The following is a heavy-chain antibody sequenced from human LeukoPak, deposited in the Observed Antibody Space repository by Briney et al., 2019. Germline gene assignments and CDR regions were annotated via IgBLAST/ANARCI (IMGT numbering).Heavy chain of an antibody. Sequence: GGSLRLSCAASGFTFSSYEMNWVRQAPGKGLEWVSYISSSGSTIHYADSVKGRFTISRDNAKNSLYLQMSSLRADDTAVYYCARVGVITAAGTFDYWGQGTLVTVSS. CDR3: ARVGVITAAGTFDY. J-gene: IGHJ4*02. D-gene: IGHD6-13*01. CDR1: GFTFSSYE. CDR2: ISSSGSTI. V-gene: IGHV3-48*03.